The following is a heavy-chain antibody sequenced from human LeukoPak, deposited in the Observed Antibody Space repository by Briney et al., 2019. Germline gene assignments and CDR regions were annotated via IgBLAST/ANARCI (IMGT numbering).Heavy chain of an antibody. CDR1: GFTVSSNY. J-gene: IGHJ4*02. CDR2: ITSSGKTI. V-gene: IGHV3-48*03. CDR3: AREIPHCSGVSCFFDY. Sequence: PRGCLRLSCAASGFTVSSNYMNWVRQVPGKGLEWVSYITSSGKTINYVDSVKGRFTISRDNAKNSLYLQMNSLTAEDTAVYYCAREIPHCSGVSCFFDYWGQGTLVTVSS. D-gene: IGHD2-15*01.